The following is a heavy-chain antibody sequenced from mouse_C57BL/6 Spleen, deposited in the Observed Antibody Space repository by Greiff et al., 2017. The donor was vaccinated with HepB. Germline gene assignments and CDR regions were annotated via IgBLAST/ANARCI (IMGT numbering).Heavy chain of an antibody. J-gene: IGHJ4*01. CDR1: GYSITSGYY. CDR3: AREDYGSSYDYAMDY. CDR2: ISYDGSN. V-gene: IGHV3-6*01. D-gene: IGHD1-1*01. Sequence: EVQVVESGPGLVKPSQSLSLTCSVTGYSITSGYYWNWIRQVPGNKLEWMGYISYDGSNNYNPSLKNRISITRDTSKNQFFLKLNSVTTEDTATYYCAREDYGSSYDYAMDYWVQGTSVTVSS.